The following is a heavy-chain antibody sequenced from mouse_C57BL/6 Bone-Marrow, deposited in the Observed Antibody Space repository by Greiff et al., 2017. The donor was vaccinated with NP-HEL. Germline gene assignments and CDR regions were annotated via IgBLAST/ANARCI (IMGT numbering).Heavy chain of an antibody. Sequence: VKLMESGPELVKPGASVKISCKASGYAFSSSWMNWVKQRPGKGLEWIGRIYPGDGDTNYNGKFKGKATLTADKSSSTAYMQLSSLTSEDSAVYFCARWGYYGTPDYWGQGTTLTVSS. J-gene: IGHJ2*01. D-gene: IGHD1-1*01. V-gene: IGHV1-82*01. CDR3: ARWGYYGTPDY. CDR1: GYAFSSSW. CDR2: IYPGDGDT.